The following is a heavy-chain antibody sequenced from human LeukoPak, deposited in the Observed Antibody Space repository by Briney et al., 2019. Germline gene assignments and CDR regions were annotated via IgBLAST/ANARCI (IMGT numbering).Heavy chain of an antibody. CDR1: GFTFSSYW. CDR3: ARDGYCSSTSCYKSPWLDP. V-gene: IGHV3-7*01. J-gene: IGHJ5*02. Sequence: GGFLRLSCAASGFTFSSYWMSRVRQAPGKGLEWVANIKQDGSEKYYVDSVKGRFTISRDNAKNSLYLQMNSLRAEDTAVYYCARDGYCSSTSCYKSPWLDPWGQGTLVTVSS. D-gene: IGHD2-2*02. CDR2: IKQDGSEK.